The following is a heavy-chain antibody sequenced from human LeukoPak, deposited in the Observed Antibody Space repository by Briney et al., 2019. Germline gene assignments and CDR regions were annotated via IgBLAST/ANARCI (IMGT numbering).Heavy chain of an antibody. D-gene: IGHD5-12*01. V-gene: IGHV3-30*02. J-gene: IGHJ4*02. Sequence: GGSLRLSCAASGFTFSSYGMHWVRQAPGKGLEWVAFIRYEGRNKYYADSVKGRFTISRDNSKNTLCLQMNSLRAEDTAVYYCAKDGFHSGYDPHYFDCWGQSTLVTVSS. CDR2: IRYEGRNK. CDR1: GFTFSSYG. CDR3: AKDGFHSGYDPHYFDC.